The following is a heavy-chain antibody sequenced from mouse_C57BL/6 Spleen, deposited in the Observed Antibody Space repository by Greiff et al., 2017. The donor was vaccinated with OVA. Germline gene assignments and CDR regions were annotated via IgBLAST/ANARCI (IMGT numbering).Heavy chain of an antibody. V-gene: IGHV5-9*01. CDR3: ARYYSNYPYYAMDY. Sequence: EVHLVESGGGLVKPGGSLKLSCAASGFTFSSYTMSWVRQTPEKRLEWVATISGGGGNTYYPDSVKGRFTISRDNAKNTLYLQMSSLRSEDTALYYCARYYSNYPYYAMDYWGQGTSVTVAS. CDR1: GFTFSSYT. D-gene: IGHD2-5*01. CDR2: ISGGGGNT. J-gene: IGHJ4*01.